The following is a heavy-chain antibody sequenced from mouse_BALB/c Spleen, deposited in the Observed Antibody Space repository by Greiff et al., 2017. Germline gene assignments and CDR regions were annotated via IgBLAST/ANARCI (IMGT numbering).Heavy chain of an antibody. D-gene: IGHD2-1*01. Sequence: EVQVVESGGGLLKPGGSLKLSCAASGFTFSSYTMSWVRQTPEKRLEWVATISSGGSYTYYPDSVKGRFTISRDNAKNTLYLQMSSLKSEDTAMYYCTRDGNSDAMDYWGQGTSVTVSS. CDR3: TRDGNSDAMDY. V-gene: IGHV5-6-4*01. CDR2: ISSGGSYT. CDR1: GFTFSSYT. J-gene: IGHJ4*01.